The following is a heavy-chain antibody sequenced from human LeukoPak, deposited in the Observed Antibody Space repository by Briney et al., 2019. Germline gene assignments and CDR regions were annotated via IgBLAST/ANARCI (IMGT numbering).Heavy chain of an antibody. Sequence: SETLSLTCAVSGGSFSGYYWIWIRQPPGKGLEWIGEINHSGSANYNPSLMSRVTISLDTSKNHFSLNLSSVTAADTAVYYCARGQGTVTTHWGQGTLVTVSS. CDR3: ARGQGTVTTH. V-gene: IGHV4-34*01. CDR2: INHSGSA. CDR1: GGSFSGYY. J-gene: IGHJ4*02. D-gene: IGHD4-11*01.